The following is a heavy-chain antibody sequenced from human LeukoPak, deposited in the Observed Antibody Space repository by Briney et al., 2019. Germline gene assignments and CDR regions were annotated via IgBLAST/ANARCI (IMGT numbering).Heavy chain of an antibody. CDR1: GGSISSYY. J-gene: IGHJ4*02. CDR2: ISGSGGST. V-gene: IGHV3-23*01. Sequence: ETLSLTCTVSGGSISSYYWSWVRQAPGKGLEWVSAISGSGGSTYYADSVKGRFTISRGNSKNTLYLQMNSLRAEDTAVYYCAKGTMVFDYWGQGTLVTVSS. CDR3: AKGTMVFDY. D-gene: IGHD4/OR15-4a*01.